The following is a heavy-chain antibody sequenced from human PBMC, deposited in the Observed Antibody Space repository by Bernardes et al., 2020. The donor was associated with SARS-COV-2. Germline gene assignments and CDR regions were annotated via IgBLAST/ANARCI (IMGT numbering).Heavy chain of an antibody. V-gene: IGHV3-48*01. CDR2: ISSDTSTI. J-gene: IGHJ3*01. Sequence: GGSLRLSCADSGFTFSSYDMHWVRQAPGKGLEWVSYISSDTSTIFYADSVKGRFTVSRDNAKNSLYLQMNSLRADDTAVYYCARMAGSSVLPGYWGQGQWSTSL. CDR1: GFTFSSYD. D-gene: IGHD3-22*01. CDR3: ARMAGSSVLPGY.